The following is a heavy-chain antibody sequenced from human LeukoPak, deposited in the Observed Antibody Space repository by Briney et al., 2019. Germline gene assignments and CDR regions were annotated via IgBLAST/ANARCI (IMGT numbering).Heavy chain of an antibody. J-gene: IGHJ6*02. CDR3: ARDLNYYDSSGPMDV. CDR2: IKQDGSEK. V-gene: IGHV3-7*01. D-gene: IGHD3-22*01. CDR1: GFTFSSYW. Sequence: GGSLRLSCAASGFTFSSYWMSWVRQAPGKGLKWVANIKQDGSEKYYVDSVKGRFTISRDNAKNSLYLQMNSLRAEDTAVYYCARDLNYYDSSGPMDVWGQGTTVTVSS.